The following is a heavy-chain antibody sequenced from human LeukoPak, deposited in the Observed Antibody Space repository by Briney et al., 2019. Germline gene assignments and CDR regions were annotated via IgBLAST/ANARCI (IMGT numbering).Heavy chain of an antibody. Sequence: PSETLSLTCTVSGGSISSYYWSWIRQPPGKGLEWIGYIYYSGSTNYNPSLKSRVTISVDTSKNQFSLKLSSVTAADTAVYYCARGPLVRGVISNYYYYYVDVWGKGTTVTVSS. J-gene: IGHJ6*03. CDR3: ARGPLVRGVISNYYYYYVDV. CDR1: GGSISSYY. D-gene: IGHD3-10*01. V-gene: IGHV4-59*01. CDR2: IYYSGST.